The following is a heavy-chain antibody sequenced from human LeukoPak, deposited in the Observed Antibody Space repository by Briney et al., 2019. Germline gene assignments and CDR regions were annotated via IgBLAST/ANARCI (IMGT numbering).Heavy chain of an antibody. Sequence: SETLSLTCTVSGGSISSYYWSWIRQPPGKGLEWIGYIYYSESTNYNPSLKSRVTISVDTSKNQFSLKLSSVTAADTAVYYCARAAADYYDSSGYYSFFFDYWGQGTLVTVSS. V-gene: IGHV4-59*08. J-gene: IGHJ4*02. CDR3: ARAAADYYDSSGYYSFFFDY. CDR2: IYYSEST. CDR1: GGSISSYY. D-gene: IGHD3-22*01.